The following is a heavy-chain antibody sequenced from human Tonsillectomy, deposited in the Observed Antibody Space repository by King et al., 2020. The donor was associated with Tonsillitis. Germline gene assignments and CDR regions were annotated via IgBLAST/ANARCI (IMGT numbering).Heavy chain of an antibody. D-gene: IGHD6-19*01. CDR2: INPNKGGT. CDR1: GYTFTGYY. Sequence: VQLVESGAEVKKPGASVRVSCKTSGYTFTGYYLHWVRQAPGQGLEWMGWINPNKGGTNSAQKFQGRVTLTRDTSITTAYMELSRLTTDDTAAYYCARDPRGAVPGYYYYAMDVWGQGTTVTVSS. V-gene: IGHV1-2*02. J-gene: IGHJ6*02. CDR3: ARDPRGAVPGYYYYAMDV.